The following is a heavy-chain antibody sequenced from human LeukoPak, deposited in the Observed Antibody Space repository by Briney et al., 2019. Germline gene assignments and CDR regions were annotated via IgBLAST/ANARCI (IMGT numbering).Heavy chain of an antibody. CDR1: GFAFNNYV. D-gene: IGHD3-3*01. CDR2: ISGSGVTT. V-gene: IGHV3-23*01. CDR3: AKDSTVSGSYYGMDI. J-gene: IGHJ6*02. Sequence: GGSLRLSCAASGFAFNNYVMTWVRQAPGKGLEWVSSISGSGVTTYYTDSVKGRFTISRDNPRSTLYLQMNGLRAEDTAVYYCAKDSTVSGSYYGMDIWGQGTTVTVSS.